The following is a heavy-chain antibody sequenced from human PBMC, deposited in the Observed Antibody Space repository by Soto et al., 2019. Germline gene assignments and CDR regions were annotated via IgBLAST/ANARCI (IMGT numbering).Heavy chain of an antibody. J-gene: IGHJ5*02. Sequence: PTQTLSLTCAIYGDSVSSNTAAWNWIRQSTSRGLEWLGRTYFRSKWYNDYAISVKSRITINPDTSKNQFSLLLNSVTPEDTAVYYCARVSFDHFVHWFDPWGQGTLVTVSS. CDR1: GDSVSSNTAA. CDR3: ARVSFDHFVHWFDP. CDR2: TYFRSKWYN. D-gene: IGHD3-9*01. V-gene: IGHV6-1*01.